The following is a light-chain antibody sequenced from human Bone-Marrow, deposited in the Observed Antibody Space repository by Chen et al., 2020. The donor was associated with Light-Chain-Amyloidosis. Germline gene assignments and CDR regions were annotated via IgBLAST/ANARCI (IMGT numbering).Light chain of an antibody. Sequence: QSALTQPASVSGSPGQSITISCTGTSSDVGGDNHVSWYQQHPDKAPKLMIYEVTNRPSWVPDRFSGSKSENTASLTISGLQTEDEADYFGSSYTITNTLVFGSGTRVTVL. V-gene: IGLV2-14*01. J-gene: IGLJ1*01. CDR2: EVT. CDR3: SSYTITNTLV. CDR1: SSDVGGDNH.